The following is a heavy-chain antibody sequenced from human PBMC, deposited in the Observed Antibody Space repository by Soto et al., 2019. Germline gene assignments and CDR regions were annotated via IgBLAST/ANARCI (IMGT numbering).Heavy chain of an antibody. V-gene: IGHV3-33*01. Sequence: QVQLVESGGGVVQPGRSLRLSCAASGFTFSNYGMHWVRQAPGKGLEWVAVIWYDGSNKYYADSVKGRFTISRDNSKNTLYLQMNSLRAEDTAVYYCARESAKVVVAPLDYYYGMDVWGQGTTVTVSS. CDR1: GFTFSNYG. D-gene: IGHD2-15*01. CDR2: IWYDGSNK. CDR3: ARESAKVVVAPLDYYYGMDV. J-gene: IGHJ6*02.